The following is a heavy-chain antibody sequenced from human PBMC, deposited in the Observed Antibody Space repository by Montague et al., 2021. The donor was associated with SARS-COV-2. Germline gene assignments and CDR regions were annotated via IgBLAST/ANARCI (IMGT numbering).Heavy chain of an antibody. CDR1: GGSISSSSYY. CDR2: IYYSGTT. Sequence: SETLSLTCTVSGGSISSSSYYWGWIRQPPGKGPEWIGSIYYSGTTFYXXXLRSRVTMSVDTSKNQFSLKLSSVTAADTAVYYCSRVKSVSSWVRQPAPVWGKGTTVTVSS. J-gene: IGHJ6*04. V-gene: IGHV4-39*01. D-gene: IGHD6-6*01. CDR3: SRVKSVSSWVRQPAPV.